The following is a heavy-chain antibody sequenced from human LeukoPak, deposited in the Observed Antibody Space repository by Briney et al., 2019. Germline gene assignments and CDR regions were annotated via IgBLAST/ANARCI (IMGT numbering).Heavy chain of an antibody. CDR2: ISGSGDST. V-gene: IGHV3-23*01. J-gene: IGHJ4*02. CDR1: RFTFSSYS. D-gene: IGHD3-10*01. CDR3: AKDRGIISDY. Sequence: GGSLRLSCAVSRFTFSSYSMSWVRQAPGKGLEWVSAISGSGDSTYYADSVKGRFTISRDNSKNTLYLQMNSLRVEDTTVYYCAKDRGIISDYWGQGTLVTVSS.